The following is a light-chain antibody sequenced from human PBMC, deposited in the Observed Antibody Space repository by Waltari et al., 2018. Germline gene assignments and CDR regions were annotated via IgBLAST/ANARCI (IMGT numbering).Light chain of an antibody. J-gene: IGKJ4*01. V-gene: IGKV3-20*01. CDR3: KQYGRSPLT. Sequence: EIVLTQSPGTLSLSPGDRATLSRRASHSVSSNFLAWYQQKPGQAPRLLLYVASSRATGIPDKFSGSGSGTDFTLTINRLEPEDFAVYYCKQYGRSPLTFGGGTKVEIK. CDR1: HSVSSNF. CDR2: VAS.